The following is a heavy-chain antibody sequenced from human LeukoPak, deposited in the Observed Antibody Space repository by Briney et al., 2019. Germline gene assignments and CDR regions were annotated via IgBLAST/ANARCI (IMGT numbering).Heavy chain of an antibody. Sequence: GGSLRLSCAASGFTFSRYVMSWVRQAPGKGPEWVSSISDSGGETHYAESVKGRFTISRDNSKNTLYLQMNSLRAEDTAVYYCAKSVVYYDFWSLPNDYWGQGTLVTVSS. CDR3: AKSVVYYDFWSLPNDY. J-gene: IGHJ4*02. V-gene: IGHV3-23*01. D-gene: IGHD3-3*01. CDR2: ISDSGGET. CDR1: GFTFSRYV.